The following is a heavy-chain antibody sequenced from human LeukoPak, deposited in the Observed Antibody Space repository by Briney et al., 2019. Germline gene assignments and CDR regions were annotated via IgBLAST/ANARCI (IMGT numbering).Heavy chain of an antibody. J-gene: IGHJ4*02. CDR2: IKSKTDGGTT. CDR1: GFTFSNAW. Sequence: GGSLRLSCAASGFTFSNAWMNWVRQAPGKGLEWVGRIKSKTDGGTTDYAAPVKGIFTNSRDDSKNTLYLQMNSLKTEDTAVYYCTTEATRFLEWLSIDYFDYWGQGTLVTVSS. D-gene: IGHD3-3*01. V-gene: IGHV3-15*07. CDR3: TTEATRFLEWLSIDYFDY.